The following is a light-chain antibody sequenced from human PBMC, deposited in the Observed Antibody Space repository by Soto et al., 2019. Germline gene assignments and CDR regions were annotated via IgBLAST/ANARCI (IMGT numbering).Light chain of an antibody. CDR3: QQYGVSPAT. Sequence: EILLTQSPGTLSLSPWERATLSCRSSQSVSSSYLAWYQQKPGQAPRLLIYGASSRATGIPDRFSGSGSGTDFTLTISRLEPEDFAVYFCQQYGVSPATFGGGTKVDIK. J-gene: IGKJ4*01. V-gene: IGKV3-20*01. CDR1: QSVSSSY. CDR2: GAS.